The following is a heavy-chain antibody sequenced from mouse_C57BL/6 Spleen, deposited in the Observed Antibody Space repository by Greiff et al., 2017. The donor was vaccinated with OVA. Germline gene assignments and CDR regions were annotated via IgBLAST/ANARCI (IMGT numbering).Heavy chain of an antibody. V-gene: IGHV5-4*01. CDR3: ARDLSSSYYAMDY. CDR2: ISDGGSYT. J-gene: IGHJ4*01. D-gene: IGHD2-3*01. Sequence: DVHLVESGGGLVKPGGSLKLSCAASGFTFSSYAMSWVRQTPEKRLEWVATISDGGSYTYYPDNVKGRFTISRDNAKNNLYLQMSHLKSEDTAMYYCARDLSSSYYAMDYWGQGTSVTVSS. CDR1: GFTFSSYA.